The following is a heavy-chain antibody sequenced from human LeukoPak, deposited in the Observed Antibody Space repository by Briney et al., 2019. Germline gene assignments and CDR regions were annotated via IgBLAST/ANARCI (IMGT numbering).Heavy chain of an antibody. CDR1: GGTFSSYA. CDR2: IIPIFGTA. D-gene: IGHD3-3*01. Sequence: EASVKVSYKASGGTFSSYAISWVRQAPGQGLEWMGGIIPIFGTANYAQKFQGRVTITTDESTSTAYMELSSLRSEDTAVYYCARHYDSLEGYYYYMDVWAKGPRSPSP. V-gene: IGHV1-69*05. J-gene: IGHJ6*03. CDR3: ARHYDSLEGYYYYMDV.